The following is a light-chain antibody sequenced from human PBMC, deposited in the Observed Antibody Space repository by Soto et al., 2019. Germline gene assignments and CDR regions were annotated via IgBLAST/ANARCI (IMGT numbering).Light chain of an antibody. V-gene: IGKV3-15*01. CDR2: DAS. CDR1: QSVSSN. J-gene: IGKJ1*01. CDR3: QQYNNWPPWT. Sequence: EIVMTQSPATLSVSPGERATLSCRASQSVSSNLAWYQQKPGQAPMLLIYDASTRATGIPARFSGSGSGTEFTLTVSSLQAEDFSVNYCQQYNNWPPWTFGQGTKVEIK.